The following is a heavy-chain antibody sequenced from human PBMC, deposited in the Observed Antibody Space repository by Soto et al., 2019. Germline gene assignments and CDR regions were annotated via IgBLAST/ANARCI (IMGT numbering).Heavy chain of an antibody. D-gene: IGHD3-22*01. CDR1: GGSFSGYY. CDR3: MLGSGWKDFDY. J-gene: IGHJ4*02. V-gene: IGHV4-34*01. Sequence: SETLSLTCAVYGGSFSGYYWTWIRQPPGTGLEWIGEINHSGSTNYNPSLKSRVTISVDTSKNQFSLKLTSVTAADTAVYYCMLGSGWKDFDYWGQGTLVT. CDR2: INHSGST.